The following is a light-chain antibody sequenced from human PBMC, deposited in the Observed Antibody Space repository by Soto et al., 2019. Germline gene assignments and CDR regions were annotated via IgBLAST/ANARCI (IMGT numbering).Light chain of an antibody. CDR1: GNDVGAYNY. V-gene: IGLV2-14*01. CDR2: EVS. J-gene: IGLJ1*01. Sequence: QSALTQPRSVSGSPGQSVTISCTGTGNDVGAYNYVSWYQQHPGKAPKLMIYEVSNRPSGVSNRFSGSKSGNTASLTISGLQAEDEADYYCSSYTSSSTLVFGTGTKLTVL. CDR3: SSYTSSSTLV.